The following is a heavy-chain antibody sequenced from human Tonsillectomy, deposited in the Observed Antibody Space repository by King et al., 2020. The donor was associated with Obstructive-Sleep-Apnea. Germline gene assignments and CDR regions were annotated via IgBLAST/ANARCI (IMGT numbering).Heavy chain of an antibody. J-gene: IGHJ4*02. CDR1: GGAIRSSTYF. V-gene: IGHV4-39*07. Sequence: LQLQESGPGLVKPSETLSLTCTVSGGAIRSSTYFYAWIRQPPGKGLQWIGSLYNNGSSFYNPSLKSRVTISVDTSKNPLSLSVDSSMTQFSLKLSSVTAADTAVYYCATGWLADDYWGQGALVTVSS. D-gene: IGHD6-19*01. CDR2: LYNNGSS. CDR3: ATGWLADDY.